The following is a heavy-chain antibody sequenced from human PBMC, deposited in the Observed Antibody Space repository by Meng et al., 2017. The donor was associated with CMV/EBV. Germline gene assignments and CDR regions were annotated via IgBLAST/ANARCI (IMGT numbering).Heavy chain of an antibody. V-gene: IGHV4-59*01. J-gene: IGHJ6*02. CDR2: IDYSGST. Sequence: SETLSLTCTVSGGSISSYYWSWIRQPPGKGLEWIGYIDYSGSTNYNPSLKSRVTISVDTSKNQFSLKLSAVTAADTAVYYCARGPPYSTYYYYYGMDVWGQGTTVTVSS. CDR3: ARGPPYSTYYYYYGMDV. D-gene: IGHD2-21*01. CDR1: GGSISSYY.